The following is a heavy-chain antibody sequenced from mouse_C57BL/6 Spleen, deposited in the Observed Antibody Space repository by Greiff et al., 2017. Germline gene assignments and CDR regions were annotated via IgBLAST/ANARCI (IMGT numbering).Heavy chain of an antibody. CDR2: IWRGGST. CDR1: GFSLTSYG. J-gene: IGHJ4*01. CDR3: AKNRGSTGTGAMDY. V-gene: IGHV2-5*01. D-gene: IGHD4-1*02. Sequence: VQLQQSGPGLVQPSQSLSITCTVSGFSLTSYGVHWVRQSPGKGLEWLGVIWRGGSTDYNAAFMSRLSITKDNSKSQVFVKMNSLQADDTAIYYCAKNRGSTGTGAMDYWGQGTSVTVSS.